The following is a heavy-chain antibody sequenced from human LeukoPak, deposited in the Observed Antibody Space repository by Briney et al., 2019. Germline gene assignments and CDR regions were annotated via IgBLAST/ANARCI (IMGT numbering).Heavy chain of an antibody. J-gene: IGHJ4*02. CDR2: INSDGSST. Sequence: TGGSLRLSCAASGFTFSSYWMHWVRQAPGKGLAWVSRINSDGSSTSYADSVKGRFTISRDNAKNTLYLQMNSLRAEDTAVYYCARGPWGPTGYWGQGTLVTVSS. CDR1: GFTFSSYW. D-gene: IGHD3-16*01. CDR3: ARGPWGPTGY. V-gene: IGHV3-74*01.